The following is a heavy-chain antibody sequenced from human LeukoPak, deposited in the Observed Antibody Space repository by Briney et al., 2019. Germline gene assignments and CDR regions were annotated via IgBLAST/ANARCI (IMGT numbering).Heavy chain of an antibody. D-gene: IGHD2-15*01. Sequence: GSLRLSCAASGFTFDDYGMSWIRQPPGKGLEWIGEINHSGSTNYNPSLKSRVTISVDTSKNQFSLKLSSVTAADTAVYYCARLVGLNWFDPWGQGTLVTVSS. CDR2: INHSGST. CDR1: GFTFDDYG. CDR3: ARLVGLNWFDP. V-gene: IGHV4-34*01. J-gene: IGHJ5*02.